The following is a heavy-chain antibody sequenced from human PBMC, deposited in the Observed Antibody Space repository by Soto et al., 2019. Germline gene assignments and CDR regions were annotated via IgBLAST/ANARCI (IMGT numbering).Heavy chain of an antibody. D-gene: IGHD3-16*01. CDR2: NYHSGNT. J-gene: IGHJ4*02. V-gene: IGHV4-39*01. CDR1: GASIKTGGYY. CDR3: ARHDPWGPLDY. Sequence: SETLSLTCTVSGASIKTGGYYWTWIRQHPGKGLEFIGNNYHSGNTFYTPSLKSRVTISVDTSRNQFSLRLTSLTAADTAVYYCARHDPWGPLDYWGQGTLVTVSS.